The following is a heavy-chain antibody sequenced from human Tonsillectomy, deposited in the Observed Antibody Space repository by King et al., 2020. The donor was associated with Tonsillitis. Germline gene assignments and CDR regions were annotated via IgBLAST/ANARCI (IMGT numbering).Heavy chain of an antibody. V-gene: IGHV1-2*02. D-gene: IGHD1-26*01. J-gene: IGHJ4*02. CDR3: ASQFCTTTRCHVDY. Sequence: VQLVESGAEVRKPGASVKVSCTVSGYTFIDYYIHWVRQAPGQGLEWMGWINPKTGVTNSAHRFQGRVTLTRDSSISTAYIQLTSLRSYDTALYYCASQFCTTTRCHVDYWGQGTLVTVSS. CDR2: INPKTGVT. CDR1: GYTFIDYY.